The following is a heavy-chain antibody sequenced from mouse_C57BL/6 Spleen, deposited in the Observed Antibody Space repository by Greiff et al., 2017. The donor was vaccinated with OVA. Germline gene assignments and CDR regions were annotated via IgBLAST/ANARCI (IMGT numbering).Heavy chain of an antibody. D-gene: IGHD1-1*01. Sequence: VKLVESGPGLVAPSQSLSITCTVSGFSLTSYAISWVRQPPGKGLEWLGVIWTGGGTNYNSALKSRLSISKDNSKSQVFLKMNSLQTDDTARYYCARTITTVAYWYFDVWGTGTTVTVSS. J-gene: IGHJ1*03. V-gene: IGHV2-9-1*01. CDR3: ARTITTVAYWYFDV. CDR2: IWTGGGT. CDR1: GFSLTSYA.